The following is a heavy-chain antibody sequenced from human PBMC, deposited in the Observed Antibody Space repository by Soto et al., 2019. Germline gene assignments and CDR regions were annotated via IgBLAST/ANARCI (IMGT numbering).Heavy chain of an antibody. Sequence: SVKVSCKASGGTFSSYAISWVRQAPGQGXEWMGGIIPIFGTANYAQKFQGRVTITADESTSTAYMELSSLRSEDTAVYYCARKLPPNAPDYYYYGMDVWGQGTTVTVSS. CDR1: GGTFSSYA. V-gene: IGHV1-69*13. J-gene: IGHJ6*02. D-gene: IGHD2-15*01. CDR3: ARKLPPNAPDYYYYGMDV. CDR2: IIPIFGTA.